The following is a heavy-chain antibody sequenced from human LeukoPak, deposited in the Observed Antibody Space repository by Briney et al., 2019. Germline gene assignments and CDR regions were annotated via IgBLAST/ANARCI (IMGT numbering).Heavy chain of an antibody. CDR2: MNPNRGNT. Sequence: ASVKVSCEASGYTFTSYDINWVRQATGQGLEWMGWMNPNRGNTGYAQKFQGRVTITRNTSISTAYMELSSLRSEDTAVYYCARGGYCSGGSCYGYNWFDPWGQGTLVTVSS. CDR3: ARGGYCSGGSCYGYNWFDP. CDR1: GYTFTSYD. D-gene: IGHD2-15*01. V-gene: IGHV1-8*03. J-gene: IGHJ5*02.